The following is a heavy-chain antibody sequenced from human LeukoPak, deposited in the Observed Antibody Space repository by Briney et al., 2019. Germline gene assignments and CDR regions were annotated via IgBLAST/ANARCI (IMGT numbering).Heavy chain of an antibody. D-gene: IGHD3-10*01. Sequence: PGGSLRLSCAASGFTFSSYSMNWVRQAPGKGLEWVSIIGSSSSYIHYADSVKGRFTISRDNAKNSLYLQINSLRAEDTAVYYCARGYYYGSGTSLVDYWGQGTLVTVSS. CDR1: GFTFSSYS. J-gene: IGHJ4*02. CDR2: IGSSSSYI. CDR3: ARGYYYGSGTSLVDY. V-gene: IGHV3-21*01.